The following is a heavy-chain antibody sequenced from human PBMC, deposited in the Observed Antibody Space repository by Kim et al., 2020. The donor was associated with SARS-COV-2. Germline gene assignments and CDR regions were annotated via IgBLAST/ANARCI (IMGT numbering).Heavy chain of an antibody. J-gene: IGHJ4*02. CDR2: IYYSGST. V-gene: IGHV4-39*01. CDR3: ARHSLYYDFWSGYYSWPDY. Sequence: SETLSLTCTVSGGSISSSSYYWGWIRQPPGKGLEWIGSIYYSGSTYYNPSLKSRVTISVDTSKNQFSPKLSSVTAADTAAYYCARHSLYYDFWSGYYSWPDYWGQGTLVTVSS. CDR1: GGSISSSSYY. D-gene: IGHD3-3*01.